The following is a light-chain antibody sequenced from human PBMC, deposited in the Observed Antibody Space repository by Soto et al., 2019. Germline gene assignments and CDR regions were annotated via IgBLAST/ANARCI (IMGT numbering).Light chain of an antibody. CDR2: ATS. CDR1: QSGRTKY. Sequence: IVLTQSPGTLSLSPGESATLSCRASQSGRTKYIAWYQQKPGQAPRLLLYATSNRAAGTPDRFSGSGSGTEFSLIINTLEPEDVAVDYCQHYGFSWTFGQGTKVEIK. V-gene: IGKV3-20*01. CDR3: QHYGFSWT. J-gene: IGKJ1*01.